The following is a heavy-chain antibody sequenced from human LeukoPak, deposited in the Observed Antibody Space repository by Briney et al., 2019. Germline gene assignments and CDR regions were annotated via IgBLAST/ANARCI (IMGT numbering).Heavy chain of an antibody. V-gene: IGHV3-7*01. Sequence: GGSLRLSCAASGFTFSSYWMSWVRQAPGKGLEWVANIKQDGSEKYYVDSVKGRFTISRDNAKNSLYLQMNSLRAEDTAVYYCARVKGYGGNSGAAFNYYFDYWGQGTLVTVSS. CDR3: ARVKGYGGNSGAAFNYYFDY. D-gene: IGHD4-23*01. J-gene: IGHJ4*02. CDR1: GFTFSSYW. CDR2: IKQDGSEK.